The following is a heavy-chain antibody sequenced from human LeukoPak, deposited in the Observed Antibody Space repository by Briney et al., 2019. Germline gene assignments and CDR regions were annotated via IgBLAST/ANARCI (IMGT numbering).Heavy chain of an antibody. CDR2: ISWNSGSI. Sequence: GGSLRLSCAASGFTFDDYAMHWVRQAPGKGLEWVSGISWNSGSIGHADSVKGRFTISRDNAKNSLYLQMNSLRAEDTALYYCAKGRHDYSNYDLGYWGQGTLVTVSS. CDR3: AKGRHDYSNYDLGY. V-gene: IGHV3-9*01. CDR1: GFTFDDYA. J-gene: IGHJ4*02. D-gene: IGHD4-11*01.